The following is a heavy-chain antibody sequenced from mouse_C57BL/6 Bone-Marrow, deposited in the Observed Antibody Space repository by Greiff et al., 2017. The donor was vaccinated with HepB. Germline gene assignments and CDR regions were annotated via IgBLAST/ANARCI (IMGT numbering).Heavy chain of an antibody. CDR1: GFNIKDDY. V-gene: IGHV14-4*01. CDR2: IDPENGDT. J-gene: IGHJ4*01. Sequence: EVQLVESGAELVRPGASVKLSCTASGFNIKDDYMHWVKQRPEQGLEWIGWIDPENGDTEYASKFQGKATITADTSSNTAYLQLSSLTSEDTAVYYCTLDSSLMDYWGQGTSVTVSS. D-gene: IGHD3-2*01. CDR3: TLDSSLMDY.